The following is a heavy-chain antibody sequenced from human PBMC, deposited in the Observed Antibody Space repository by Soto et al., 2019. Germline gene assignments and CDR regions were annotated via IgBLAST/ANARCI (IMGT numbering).Heavy chain of an antibody. Sequence: GESLKISCKGSGYSCSNYWTGWVRQVPGKGLEWMGIIYPGDSDTRYSPSFQGQVTISADNSIVTAYLQWSSLKASDTAMYYCARDGLSRYYAGSGYYENAFDIWGQGTMVTVSS. D-gene: IGHD3-22*01. CDR3: ARDGLSRYYAGSGYYENAFDI. J-gene: IGHJ3*02. V-gene: IGHV5-51*01. CDR2: IYPGDSDT. CDR1: GYSCSNYW.